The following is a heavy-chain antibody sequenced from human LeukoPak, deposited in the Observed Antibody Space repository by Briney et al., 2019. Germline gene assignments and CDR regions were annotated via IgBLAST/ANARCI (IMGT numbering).Heavy chain of an antibody. V-gene: IGHV4-4*07. J-gene: IGHJ4*02. CDR2: IYTSGST. CDR1: GGSISSYY. Sequence: SETLSLTCIVSGGSISSYYWSWIRQSAGKGLEWIGRIYTSGSTNYNPSLKSRVTMSVDTSKNQFSLKLSSVTAADTAVYYCTRDKYYYDSSGSLRFDYWGQGTLVTVSS. CDR3: TRDKYYYDSSGSLRFDY. D-gene: IGHD3-22*01.